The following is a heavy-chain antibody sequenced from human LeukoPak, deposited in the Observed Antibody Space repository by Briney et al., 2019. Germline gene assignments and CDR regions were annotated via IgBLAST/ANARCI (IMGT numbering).Heavy chain of an antibody. Sequence: GASVKVSCKASGYTFTSYYMHWVRQAPGQGLEWMGIINPSGGSTSYAQKFQGRVTMTRDTSISTAYMELSRLRSDDTAVYYCARGYIAAAGTIDYWGQGTLVTVSS. CDR1: GYTFTSYY. V-gene: IGHV1-46*01. CDR3: ARGYIAAAGTIDY. D-gene: IGHD6-13*01. CDR2: INPSGGST. J-gene: IGHJ4*02.